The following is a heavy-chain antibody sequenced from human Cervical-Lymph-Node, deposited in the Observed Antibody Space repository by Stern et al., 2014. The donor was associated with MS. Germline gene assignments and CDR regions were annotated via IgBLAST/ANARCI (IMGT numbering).Heavy chain of an antibody. J-gene: IGHJ4*02. CDR1: GFTFDDYA. D-gene: IGHD1-14*01. V-gene: IGHV3-9*01. CDR2: ISWNSGSI. CDR3: ATLRTSGY. Sequence: VQLVQSGGGLVQPGRSLRLSCAASGFTFDDYAMHWVRQAPGKGLEWVSGISWNSGSIGYAYSVKGRFTISRDNAKNSLYLQMNSLRAEDTALYYCATLRTSGYWGQGTLVTVSS.